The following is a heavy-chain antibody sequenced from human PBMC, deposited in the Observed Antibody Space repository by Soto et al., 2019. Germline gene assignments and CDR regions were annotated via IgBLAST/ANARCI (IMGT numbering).Heavy chain of an antibody. CDR2: IIPTFGRT. Sequence: QVQLVQSGAEVKKPGSSVKVSCKASGDTFSSYAISWVRQAPGKGLEWMGRIIPTFGRTNYAQRFQGRLSISADDSTSTAYMELTSLESKDTAVYYCARDPLSSFAMDVWGQGTTVTVSS. CDR1: GDTFSSYA. V-gene: IGHV1-69*18. J-gene: IGHJ6*02. CDR3: ARDPLSSFAMDV. D-gene: IGHD3-10*01.